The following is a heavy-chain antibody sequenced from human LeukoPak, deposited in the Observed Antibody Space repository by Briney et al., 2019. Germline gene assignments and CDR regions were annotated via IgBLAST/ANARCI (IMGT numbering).Heavy chain of an antibody. J-gene: IGHJ4*02. CDR3: AKDWSPSGYYLPFNY. D-gene: IGHD3-22*01. CDR1: GFTFSSYA. CDR2: ISGSGGST. Sequence: PGGSLRLSCAASGFTFSSYAMSWVRQAPGKGLEWVSAISGSGGSTYYADSVKGRFTISRDNSKNTLYLQMNSLRAEDTAVYYCAKDWSPSGYYLPFNYWGQGTLVTVSS. V-gene: IGHV3-23*01.